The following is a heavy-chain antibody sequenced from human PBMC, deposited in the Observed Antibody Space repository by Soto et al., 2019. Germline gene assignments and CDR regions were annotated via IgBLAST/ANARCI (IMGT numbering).Heavy chain of an antibody. CDR1: GFSLSTSGVG. D-gene: IGHD3-10*01. V-gene: IGHV2-5*01. J-gene: IGHJ5*02. CDR3: AHRSMVRGSYNWFDP. Sequence: QITLKESGPTLVKPTQTLTLTCTLSGFSLSTSGVGVGWIRQPPGKALERLALIYWYDDKRYSPSLKSRLPITKDTSKNQVVLTMTNMDPVDTATYYCAHRSMVRGSYNWFDPWGQGTLVTVSS. CDR2: IYWYDDK.